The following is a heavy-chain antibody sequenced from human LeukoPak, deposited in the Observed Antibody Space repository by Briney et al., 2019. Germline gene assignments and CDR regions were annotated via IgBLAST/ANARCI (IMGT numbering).Heavy chain of an antibody. J-gene: IGHJ3*02. D-gene: IGHD2-21*02. V-gene: IGHV1-69*01. Sequence: SVKVSCRASGGTFSSYAISWVRQAPGQGLEWMGGIIPIFGTANYAQKFQGRVTITADESTSTAYMELSSLRSEDTAVYYCAREASVTATLDAFDIWGQGTMVTVSS. CDR1: GGTFSSYA. CDR3: AREASVTATLDAFDI. CDR2: IIPIFGTA.